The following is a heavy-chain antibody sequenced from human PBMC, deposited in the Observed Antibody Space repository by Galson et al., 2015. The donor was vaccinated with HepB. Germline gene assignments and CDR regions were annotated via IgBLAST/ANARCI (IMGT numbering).Heavy chain of an antibody. CDR2: FDPEDGET. CDR1: GYTLTELS. D-gene: IGHD3-3*01. Sequence: SVKVSCKVSGYTLTELSMHWVRQAPGKGLEWMGGFDPEDGETIYAQKFQGRVTMTEDTSTDTAYMELSSLRSEDTAVYYCATSNTGGRFLEWLFRYWGQGTLVTVSS. CDR3: ATSNTGGRFLEWLFRY. J-gene: IGHJ4*02. V-gene: IGHV1-24*01.